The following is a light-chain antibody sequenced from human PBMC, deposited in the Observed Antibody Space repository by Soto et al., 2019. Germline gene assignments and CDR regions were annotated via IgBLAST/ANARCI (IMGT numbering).Light chain of an antibody. Sequence: QSVLTQPASVSRSPGQSITISCTGTSSDVGGYNYVSWYQQHPGKAPKLMISEVSNRPSGVSDRFSGSKSGNTASLTISGPQAEDEADYYCSSYTSSITLVFGGGTKLTVL. V-gene: IGLV2-14*01. CDR2: EVS. CDR1: SSDVGGYNY. CDR3: SSYTSSITLV. J-gene: IGLJ2*01.